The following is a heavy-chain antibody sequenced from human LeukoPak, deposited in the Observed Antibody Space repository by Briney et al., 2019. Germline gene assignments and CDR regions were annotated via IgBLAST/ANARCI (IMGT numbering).Heavy chain of an antibody. J-gene: IGHJ4*02. D-gene: IGHD6-13*01. CDR2: ISYDGSNK. Sequence: PGGSLRLSCAASGFTFRSYGMHWVRQAPGKGLEWVAVISYDGSNKYYADSVKGRFTISRDNSKETLYLQMNSLRAEDTAVYYCAKARWSAALYYFDYWGQGTLATVSS. CDR1: GFTFRSYG. V-gene: IGHV3-30*18. CDR3: AKARWSAALYYFDY.